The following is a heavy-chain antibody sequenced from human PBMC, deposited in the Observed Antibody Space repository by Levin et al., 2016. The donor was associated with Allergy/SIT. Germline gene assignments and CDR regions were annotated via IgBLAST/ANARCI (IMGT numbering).Heavy chain of an antibody. J-gene: IGHJ4*02. CDR3: ARRPVRGVNVYHFDY. CDR2: ISAYNGNT. D-gene: IGHD3-10*01. Sequence: ASVKVSCKTSGYAFNTYSVSWVRQAPGEGLEWMGWISAYNGNTNYAQKFQGRVTMTADTSTGTAHMELRSLRSDDTAVYYCARRPVRGVNVYHFDYWGQGTLVTVSS. CDR1: GYAFNTYS. V-gene: IGHV1-18*01.